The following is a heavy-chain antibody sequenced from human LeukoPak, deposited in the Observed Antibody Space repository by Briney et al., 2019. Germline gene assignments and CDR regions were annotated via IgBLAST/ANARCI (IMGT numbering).Heavy chain of an antibody. Sequence: NASETLSLTCAVYGGSFSGYYWSWIRQPPGKGLEWIGEINHSGSTNCNPSLKSRVTISVDTSKNQFSLKLSSVTAADTAVYYCARLSYYYDSSGYEIHAAFDTWGQGTMVTVSS. J-gene: IGHJ3*02. CDR2: INHSGST. CDR1: GGSFSGYY. CDR3: ARLSYYYDSSGYEIHAAFDT. V-gene: IGHV4-34*01. D-gene: IGHD3-22*01.